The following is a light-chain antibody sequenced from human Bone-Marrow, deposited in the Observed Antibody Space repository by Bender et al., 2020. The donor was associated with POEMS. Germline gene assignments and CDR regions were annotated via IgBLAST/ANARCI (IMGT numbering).Light chain of an antibody. CDR1: NIGTKN. V-gene: IGLV3-21*02. J-gene: IGLJ1*01. CDR2: DDS. Sequence: SYVLTQPPSVSVAPGQTASITCGGNNIGTKNVHWYQQKPGQAPVLVVYDDSARPSGIPERFSGSNSGNTATLTISRVEAGDEADYYCQVWDNTSDHLYVFGTGTKVNVL. CDR3: QVWDNTSDHLYV.